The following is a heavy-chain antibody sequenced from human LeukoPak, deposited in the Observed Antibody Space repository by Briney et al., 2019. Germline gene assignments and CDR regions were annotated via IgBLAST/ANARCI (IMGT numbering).Heavy chain of an antibody. Sequence: SETLSLTCTVSGGSISSYYWSWIRQPPGKGLEWIGEIYHSGSTNYNPSLKSRVTISVDKSKNQFSLKLSSVTAADTAVYYCARSSSWYGYWFDPWGQGTLVTVSS. CDR1: GGSISSYY. V-gene: IGHV4-59*12. CDR3: ARSSSWYGYWFDP. CDR2: IYHSGST. J-gene: IGHJ5*02. D-gene: IGHD6-13*01.